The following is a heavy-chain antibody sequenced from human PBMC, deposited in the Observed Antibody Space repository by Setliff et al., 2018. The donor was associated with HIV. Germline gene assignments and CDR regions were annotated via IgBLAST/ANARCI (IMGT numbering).Heavy chain of an antibody. V-gene: IGHV5-51*01. CDR3: ARLSRHYSDSCGYYYNY. Sequence: GESLKISCKGSGYSFNIYWIGWVRQMPGKGLEWMGIIYPGDSDTIYSPSFQGQVTISVDKSITTAYLQWSSLKASDTAMYYCARLSRHYSDSCGYYYNYWGQGTLVTVSS. D-gene: IGHD3-22*01. CDR1: GYSFNIYW. CDR2: IYPGDSDT. J-gene: IGHJ4*02.